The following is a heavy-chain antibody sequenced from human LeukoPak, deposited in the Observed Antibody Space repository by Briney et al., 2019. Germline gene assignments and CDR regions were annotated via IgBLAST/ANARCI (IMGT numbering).Heavy chain of an antibody. J-gene: IGHJ4*02. CDR3: AKDMSYDSSGPSFDY. V-gene: IGHV3-9*03. CDR1: GFTFDDYA. D-gene: IGHD3-22*01. Sequence: PGRSLRLSCAASGFTFDDYAMHWVRQAPGKGLEWVSGISWNSGSIGYADSVKGRFTISRDNAKNSLCLQMNSLRAEDMALYYCAKDMSYDSSGPSFDYWGQGTLVTVSS. CDR2: ISWNSGSI.